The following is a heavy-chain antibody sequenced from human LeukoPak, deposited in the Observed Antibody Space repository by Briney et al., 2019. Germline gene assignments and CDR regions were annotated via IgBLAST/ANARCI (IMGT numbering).Heavy chain of an antibody. J-gene: IGHJ3*02. CDR2: ISAYNGNT. Sequence: ASVKVSCKASGYTFTSYGISWVRQAPGQGLEWMGWISAYNGNTNYAQNLQGRVSMTTDTSTNTAYMELRSLRSDDTAVYYCARVNVDENSGLPFDDAFDIWGQGTMVSVSS. D-gene: IGHD6-19*01. V-gene: IGHV1-18*01. CDR3: ARVNVDENSGLPFDDAFDI. CDR1: GYTFTSYG.